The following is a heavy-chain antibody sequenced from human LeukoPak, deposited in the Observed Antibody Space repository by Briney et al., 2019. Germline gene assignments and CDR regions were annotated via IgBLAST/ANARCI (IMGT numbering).Heavy chain of an antibody. V-gene: IGHV1-18*01. CDR3: ARASYCSGGSCCSDY. D-gene: IGHD2-15*01. CDR2: ISAYNGNT. J-gene: IGHJ4*02. Sequence: GASVKVSFKASGYTFTSYSISWVRQAPGQGLEWRGWISAYNGNTIYAQKVKGRVTMTTDTSTSTAYMELRSLKSDDTAVYYCARASYCSGGSCCSDYWGQGTLVTVSS. CDR1: GYTFTSYS.